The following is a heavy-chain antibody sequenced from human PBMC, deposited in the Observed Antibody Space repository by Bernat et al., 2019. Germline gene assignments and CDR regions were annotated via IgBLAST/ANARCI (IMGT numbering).Heavy chain of an antibody. CDR1: GFTFSSYA. V-gene: IGHV3-23*04. CDR3: AKVRYYGSGSYPFDY. CDR2: ISGSAGST. J-gene: IGHJ4*02. Sequence: EVQLVESGGDLVQPGGSLRLSCAASGFTFSSYAMSWVRQAPGKGLEWVSAISGSAGSTYYADSVKGRFTISRDNSKNTLYLQMNSLRAEDTAVYYCAKVRYYGSGSYPFDYWGQGTLVIVSS. D-gene: IGHD3-10*01.